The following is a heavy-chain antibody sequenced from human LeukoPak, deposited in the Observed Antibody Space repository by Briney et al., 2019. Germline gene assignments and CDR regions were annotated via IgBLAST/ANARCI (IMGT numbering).Heavy chain of an antibody. J-gene: IGHJ4*02. CDR2: ISYDGSNK. CDR3: ARDPYAVVPAAHYFDY. Sequence: PGGSLRLSCEASEITFSSYAMHWVRQAPGKGLEWVAVISYDGSNKYYADSVKGRFTISRDNSKNTLYLQMNSLRAEDTAVYYCARDPYAVVPAAHYFDYWGQGTLVTVSS. V-gene: IGHV3-30-3*01. D-gene: IGHD2-2*01. CDR1: EITFSSYA.